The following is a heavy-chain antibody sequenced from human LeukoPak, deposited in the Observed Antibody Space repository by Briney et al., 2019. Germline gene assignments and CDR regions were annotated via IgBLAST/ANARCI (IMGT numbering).Heavy chain of an antibody. CDR3: ARVGYYESSGYYEY. D-gene: IGHD3-22*01. J-gene: IGHJ4*02. V-gene: IGHV1-2*06. CDR1: GYTFTSYG. Sequence: ASVKVSCKASGYTFTSYGNSWVRQAPGQGLEWMGRINPNSGGTNYAQKFQGRVTMTKDTSISTVYMELSRLRSDDTAVYYCARVGYYESSGYYEYWGQGTLVTVSS. CDR2: INPNSGGT.